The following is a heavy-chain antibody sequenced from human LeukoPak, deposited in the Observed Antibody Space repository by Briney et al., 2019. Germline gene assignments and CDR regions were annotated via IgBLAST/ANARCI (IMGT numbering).Heavy chain of an antibody. Sequence: ASVKVSCKASGYTFTDYYIHWVRQAPGQGLEWMGLINPNSGGTNYAQKFQGRVTMTRDTSISTAYMELSRLRSDDTAVYYCARVYHDSSGYYFVDFDYWGQGTLVTVSS. CDR1: GYTFTDYY. D-gene: IGHD3-22*01. V-gene: IGHV1-2*06. CDR2: INPNSGGT. J-gene: IGHJ4*02. CDR3: ARVYHDSSGYYFVDFDY.